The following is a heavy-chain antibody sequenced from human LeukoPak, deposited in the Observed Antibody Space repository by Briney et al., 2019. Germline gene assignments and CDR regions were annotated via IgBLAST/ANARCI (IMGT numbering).Heavy chain of an antibody. Sequence: ASVKVSCKASGYTFTDYYIHWVRQAPGQGLEWMGWINSNGGGTNYAQKFQGRVTMTRDTSITTAYMELSSLRSDDTAVYFCARDKVRNGGYPQDYWGQGTLVTVSS. D-gene: IGHD4-23*01. V-gene: IGHV1-2*02. J-gene: IGHJ4*02. CDR2: INSNGGGT. CDR1: GYTFTDYY. CDR3: ARDKVRNGGYPQDY.